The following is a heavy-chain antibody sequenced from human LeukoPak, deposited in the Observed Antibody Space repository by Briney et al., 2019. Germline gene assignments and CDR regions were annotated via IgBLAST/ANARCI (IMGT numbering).Heavy chain of an antibody. Sequence: KTSETLSLTCTVSGGSLSYSYWSWIRQPPGKGLEWIGYTYFSGSTNYNPSLKSRITISIDTSKNQFSLRLTSVTAADTAVYYCAKAVRKYYYDSSGYYYYGMDVWGQGTTVTVSS. J-gene: IGHJ6*02. D-gene: IGHD3-22*01. V-gene: IGHV4-59*01. CDR1: GGSLSYSY. CDR2: TYFSGST. CDR3: AKAVRKYYYDSSGYYYYGMDV.